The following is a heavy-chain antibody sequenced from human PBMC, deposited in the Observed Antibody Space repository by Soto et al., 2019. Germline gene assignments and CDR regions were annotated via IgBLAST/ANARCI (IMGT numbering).Heavy chain of an antibody. D-gene: IGHD2-8*02. Sequence: GGSLRPSCAASGFTCSSYDMSWVRQAPGKGLEWVSTILVGGSTHYPDSVKGRFTISRDNSKNTVFLQMNSLTAGDTAIYYCAKATATGGGAFDICGQGTMVTVSS. CDR3: AKATATGGGAFDI. CDR2: ILVGGST. V-gene: IGHV3-23*01. J-gene: IGHJ3*02. CDR1: GFTCSSYD.